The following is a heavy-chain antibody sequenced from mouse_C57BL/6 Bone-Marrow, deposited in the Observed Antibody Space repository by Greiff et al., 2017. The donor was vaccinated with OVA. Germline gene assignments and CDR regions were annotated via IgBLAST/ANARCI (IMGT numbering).Heavy chain of an antibody. D-gene: IGHD1-1*01. CDR3: ARLYYGSSPYWYFDV. V-gene: IGHV1-76*01. CDR1: GYTFTDYY. J-gene: IGHJ1*03. CDR2: IYPGSGNT. Sequence: QVQLKQSGAELVRPGASVKLSCKASGYTFTDYYINWVKQRPGQGLEWIARIYPGSGNTYYNEKFKGKATLTAEKSSSTAYMQLSSLTSEDSAVYFCARLYYGSSPYWYFDVWGTGTTVTVSS.